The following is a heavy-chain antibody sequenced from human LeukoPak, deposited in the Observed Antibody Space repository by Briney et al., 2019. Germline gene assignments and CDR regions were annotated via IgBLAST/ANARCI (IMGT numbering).Heavy chain of an antibody. CDR3: ARDSTYYYASGSSGPYYFDY. V-gene: IGHV3-30*01. CDR1: GFTFSTYA. D-gene: IGHD3-10*01. J-gene: IGHJ4*02. Sequence: GGSLRLSCAASGFTFSTYAMHWVRQAPGKGLEWVAVISYDGSNIYYADSVKGRFTISRDNAKNKLYLQLKSLRAEDTAVYYCARDSTYYYASGSSGPYYFDYWGQGTMVTVSS. CDR2: ISYDGSNI.